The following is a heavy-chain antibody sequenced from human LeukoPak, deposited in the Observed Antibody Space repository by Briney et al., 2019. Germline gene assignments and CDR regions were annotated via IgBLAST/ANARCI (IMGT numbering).Heavy chain of an antibody. CDR1: GYTFTSYG. V-gene: IGHV1-18*01. CDR3: ARDNSVRDEAWWFNP. J-gene: IGHJ5*02. Sequence: ASVKVSCKASGYTFTSYGISWVRQAPGQGLEWMGWISGYNDNTKYAQKLQGRVTMTTDTSTSTAYMELRSLRSDDTAVYYCARDNSVRDEAWWFNPWGQGTLVTVSS. D-gene: IGHD5-24*01. CDR2: ISGYNDNT.